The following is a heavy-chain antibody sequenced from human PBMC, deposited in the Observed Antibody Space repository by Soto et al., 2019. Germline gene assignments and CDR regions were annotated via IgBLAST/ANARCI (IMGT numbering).Heavy chain of an antibody. CDR3: ARFEREYDFWSGYFGFGWFDP. V-gene: IGHV4-59*01. Sequence: SETLSLTCTVSGGSISSYYWSWIRQPPGKGLEWIGYIYYSGSTNYNPSLKSRVTISVDTSKNQFSLKLSSVTAADTAVYYCARFEREYDFWSGYFGFGWFDPWGQGTLVTVS. J-gene: IGHJ5*02. CDR2: IYYSGST. D-gene: IGHD3-3*01. CDR1: GGSISSYY.